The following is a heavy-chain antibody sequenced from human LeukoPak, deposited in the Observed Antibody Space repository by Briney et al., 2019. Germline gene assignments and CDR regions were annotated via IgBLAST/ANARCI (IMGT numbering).Heavy chain of an antibody. D-gene: IGHD3-10*01. J-gene: IGHJ6*02. CDR2: IFYSGST. CDR1: GGSISSYY. Sequence: SETLSLTCTVSGGSISSYYWSWIRQPPGKGLEWIGCIFYSGSTNYNPSLKSRVTISVDTSKNQFSLKLSSVTAADTAVYYCAKGRSYCGSGTSNGMDVWGQGTTVTVSS. V-gene: IGHV4-59*01. CDR3: AKGRSYCGSGTSNGMDV.